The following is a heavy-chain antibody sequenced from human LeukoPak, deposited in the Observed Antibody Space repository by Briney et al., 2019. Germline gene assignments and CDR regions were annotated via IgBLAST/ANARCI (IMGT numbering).Heavy chain of an antibody. V-gene: IGHV3-48*01. D-gene: IGHD3-10*01. CDR3: ARGNGPGSFIIDY. CDR1: GFISTSHS. Sequence: GGSLRLSCAASGFISTSHSMNWVRQAPGKGLEGVSFIDSSSSSIHYGDSVRGRFTISRDNAKNLLYLQMNSLGAEDTAEYFCARGNGPGSFIIDYWGQGTLVAASS. CDR2: IDSSSSSI. J-gene: IGHJ4*02.